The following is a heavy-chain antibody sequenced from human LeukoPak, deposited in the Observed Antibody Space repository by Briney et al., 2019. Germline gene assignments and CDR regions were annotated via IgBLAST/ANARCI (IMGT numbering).Heavy chain of an antibody. V-gene: IGHV3-33*01. CDR3: ARDRGSSSWYFDY. D-gene: IGHD6-13*01. Sequence: GGSLRLSCAASGFTFSSYGMHWARQAPGKGLEWVADIWYDGSNKYYADSVKGRFTISRDNSKNTLHLQMNGLRAEDTAVYYCARDRGSSSWYFDYWGQGTVVPDSS. CDR2: IWYDGSNK. CDR1: GFTFSSYG. J-gene: IGHJ4*02.